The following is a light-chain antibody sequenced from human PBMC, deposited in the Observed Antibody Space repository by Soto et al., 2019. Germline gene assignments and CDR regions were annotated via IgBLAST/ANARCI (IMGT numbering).Light chain of an antibody. CDR3: QQYDNWWR. CDR2: GAS. V-gene: IGKV3-15*01. Sequence: EIVMTQSPATLSVSPGERATLSCRASQSVTSNLPWYQKKPGQVPRLLIYGASTRATASQARFSGSGSGTGLTITIRSLQAEDFAVYYCQQYDNWWRFGQGARVEIK. CDR1: QSVTSN. J-gene: IGKJ1*01.